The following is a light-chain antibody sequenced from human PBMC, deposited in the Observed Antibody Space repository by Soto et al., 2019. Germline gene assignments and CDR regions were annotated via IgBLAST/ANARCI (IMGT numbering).Light chain of an antibody. CDR2: DVS. CDR1: SSDVGGYNY. Sequence: QSALTQPASVSGSPGQSITISCTGTSSDVGGYNYVSWYQQHPGKAPKLMIYDVSYRPSGVSNRFSGSKSGNTASLTISGLQADDEADYNCSSYTSSSTVVFGGGTQLTV. J-gene: IGLJ3*02. CDR3: SSYTSSSTVV. V-gene: IGLV2-14*03.